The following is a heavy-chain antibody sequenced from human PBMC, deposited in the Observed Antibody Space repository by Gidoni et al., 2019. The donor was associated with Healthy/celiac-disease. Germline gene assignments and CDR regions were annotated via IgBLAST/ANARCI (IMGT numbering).Heavy chain of an antibody. D-gene: IGHD2-15*01. J-gene: IGHJ4*02. Sequence: EVQLLESGGGLVQPGGSLRLSCAASGFTFSSYAMSWVRQAPGKGLEWVSAISGSGGSTYYADSVKGRFTISRDNSKNTLYLQMNSLRAEDTAVYYCAKSSLNRYCSGGSCSVYYFDYWGQGTLVTVSS. CDR2: ISGSGGST. CDR3: AKSSLNRYCSGGSCSVYYFDY. V-gene: IGHV3-23*01. CDR1: GFTFSSYA.